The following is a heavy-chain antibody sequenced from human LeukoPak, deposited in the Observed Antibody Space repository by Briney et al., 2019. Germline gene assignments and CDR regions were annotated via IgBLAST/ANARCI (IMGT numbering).Heavy chain of an antibody. V-gene: IGHV3-7*03. D-gene: IGHD3-9*01. CDR2: IKQDGREK. CDR1: GFTFSSYW. CDR3: ARDSAVLRYFDWSPGGMDV. J-gene: IGHJ6*02. Sequence: GGSLRLSYAASGFTFSSYWMSWVRQAPGKGLEWVSNIKQDGREKYYVDSVKGRFTISRDNAKNSLYLQMNSLRAEDTAVYYCARDSAVLRYFDWSPGGMDVWGQGTTVTVSS.